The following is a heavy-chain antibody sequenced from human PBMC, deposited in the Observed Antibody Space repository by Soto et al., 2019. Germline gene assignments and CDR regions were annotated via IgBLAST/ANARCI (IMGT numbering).Heavy chain of an antibody. CDR2: FNPNSGDT. Sequence: ASVKVSCKASGYIFTAYSMHWLRQAPGQGLEWVGWFNPNSGDTIYAQKFQGRVTLTGDTSISTAYMELYSLTSDDTAVYYCAREASAVISLDYWGQGTLVTVSS. CDR3: AREASAVISLDY. CDR1: GYIFTAYS. D-gene: IGHD6-19*01. V-gene: IGHV1-2*02. J-gene: IGHJ4*02.